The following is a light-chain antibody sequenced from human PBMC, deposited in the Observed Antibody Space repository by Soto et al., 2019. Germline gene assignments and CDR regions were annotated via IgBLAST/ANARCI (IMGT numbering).Light chain of an antibody. CDR3: QHYNSYSWT. Sequence: DSVLTQSPSTLSASVGDRVTSTCRASQSISNWLAWYQQKPGKAPKLLIYDASSLESGVPSRFSGSGSGTEFTLTISSLQPDDFATYYCQHYNSYSWTFGQGTKEDSK. V-gene: IGKV1-5*01. J-gene: IGKJ1*01. CDR1: QSISNW. CDR2: DAS.